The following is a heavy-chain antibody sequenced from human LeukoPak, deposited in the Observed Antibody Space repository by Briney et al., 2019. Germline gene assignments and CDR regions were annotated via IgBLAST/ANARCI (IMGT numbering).Heavy chain of an antibody. D-gene: IGHD3-3*01. CDR1: GFTFSSYE. J-gene: IGHJ4*02. V-gene: IGHV3-48*03. CDR3: ARELRFLEWLNFDY. Sequence: PGGSLRLSCAASGFTFSSYETNWVRQAPGKGLEWVSYISSGSTIYYADSVKGRFTISRDNAKNSLYLQMNSLRAEDTAVYYCARELRFLEWLNFDYWGQGTLVTVSS. CDR2: ISSGSTI.